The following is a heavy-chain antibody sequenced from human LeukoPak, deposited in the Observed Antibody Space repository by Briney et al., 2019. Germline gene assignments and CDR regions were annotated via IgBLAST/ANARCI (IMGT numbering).Heavy chain of an antibody. CDR2: IYSGGST. V-gene: IGHV3-53*01. CDR3: ARDLRGNSVDY. J-gene: IGHJ4*02. CDR1: GFTVTSNH. D-gene: IGHD4-23*01. Sequence: GGSLRLSCAASGFTVTSNHMSWVRQAPGRGLEWVSLIYSGGSTYYADSVKGRFTISRDNSKNTLYLQMNSLRAEDTAVYYCARDLRGNSVDYWGQGTLVTVSS.